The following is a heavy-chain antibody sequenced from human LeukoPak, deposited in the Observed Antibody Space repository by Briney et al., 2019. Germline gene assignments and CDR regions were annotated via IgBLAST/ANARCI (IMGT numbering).Heavy chain of an antibody. D-gene: IGHD5-18*01. V-gene: IGHV4-38-2*01. CDR2: IYHSGST. CDR1: GYSISSGYY. CDR3: ARRIQLWDGGAFFDY. J-gene: IGHJ4*02. Sequence: SETLSLTCAVSGYSISSGYYWGWIRQPPGQGLEWIGSIYHSGSTYYNPSLKSRVTISVDTSKNQFSLKLSSVTAADTAVYYCARRIQLWDGGAFFDYWGQGTLVTVSS.